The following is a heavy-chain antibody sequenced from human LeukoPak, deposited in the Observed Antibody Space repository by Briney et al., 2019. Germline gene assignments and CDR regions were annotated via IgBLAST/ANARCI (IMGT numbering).Heavy chain of an antibody. CDR1: GLTFSDYY. J-gene: IGHJ4*02. D-gene: IGHD3-22*01. CDR3: AIQITMIVVVPYFDY. CDR2: ISSSGSTI. V-gene: IGHV3-11*04. Sequence: GGSLRLSCAASGLTFSDYYMTWIRQAPGKGLEWVAYISSSGSTIYSPDSVKGRFTVSRDNAKNSLFLHMNSLRAEDTAIYYCAIQITMIVVVPYFDYWGQGTLVTVSS.